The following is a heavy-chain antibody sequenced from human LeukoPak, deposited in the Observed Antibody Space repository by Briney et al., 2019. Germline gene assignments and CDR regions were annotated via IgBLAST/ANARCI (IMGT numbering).Heavy chain of an antibody. CDR2: IKQDGSEK. D-gene: IGHD6-19*01. CDR3: ARDPRAGHFDY. J-gene: IGHJ4*02. V-gene: IGHV3-7*01. Sequence: GGSLRLSCAASGFTFSSYWMSWVRQAPGKGLEWVANIKQDGSEKYYVDSVKGRFTISRDNAKNSLYLQMNSLRAEDTAVYHCARDPRAGHFDYWGQGTLVTVSS. CDR1: GFTFSSYW.